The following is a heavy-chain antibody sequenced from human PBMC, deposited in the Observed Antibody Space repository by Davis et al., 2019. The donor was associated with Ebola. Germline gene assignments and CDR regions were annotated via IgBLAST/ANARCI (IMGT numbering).Heavy chain of an antibody. V-gene: IGHV3-11*01. CDR2: ISSSGSTM. J-gene: IGHJ6*04. CDR1: GFTFSDYY. Sequence: GGSLRLSCAASGFTFSDYYMSWIRQAPGKGLEWVLYISSSGSTMYYADSVKGRFTISRDNSKNTVDLQMNSLRVEDTAVYYCTTPTIAVAVSYYYYYGMDVWGKGTTVTVSS. CDR3: TTPTIAVAVSYYYYYGMDV. D-gene: IGHD6-19*01.